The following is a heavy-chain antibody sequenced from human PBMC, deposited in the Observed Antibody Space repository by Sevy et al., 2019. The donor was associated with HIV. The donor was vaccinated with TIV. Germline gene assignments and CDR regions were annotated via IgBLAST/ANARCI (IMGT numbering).Heavy chain of an antibody. J-gene: IGHJ4*02. Sequence: GGSLRLSCGASGFTFRKASMSWVRLAPGKGLEWVGRIKSESDGRTTDYAAFVKGRFNISRDDSKNTLYLQIVSLKTEDTAVYYCTTGVVIAPHTESQKTDFWGQGTLVTVSS. CDR3: TTGVVIAPHTESQKTDF. D-gene: IGHD2-2*01. CDR2: IKSESDGRTT. CDR1: GFTFRKAS. V-gene: IGHV3-15*05.